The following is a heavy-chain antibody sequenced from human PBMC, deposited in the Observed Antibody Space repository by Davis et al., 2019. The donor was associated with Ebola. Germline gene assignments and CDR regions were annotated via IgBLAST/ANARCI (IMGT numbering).Heavy chain of an antibody. J-gene: IGHJ6*02. CDR3: ARDGIGSGSYYYYGMDV. CDR1: GYTFTSYA. CDR2: INAGNGNT. V-gene: IGHV1-3*01. D-gene: IGHD3-10*01. Sequence: ASVKVSCKASGYTFTSYAMHWVRQAPGQRLEWMGWINAGNGNTKYSQKLQGRVTMTTDTSTSTAYMELRSLRSDDTAVYYCARDGIGSGSYYYYGMDVWGQGTTVTVSS.